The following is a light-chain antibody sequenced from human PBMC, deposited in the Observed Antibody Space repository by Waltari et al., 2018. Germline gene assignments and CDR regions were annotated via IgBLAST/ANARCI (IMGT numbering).Light chain of an antibody. CDR1: RSDVGGYTY. CDR3: SSYTSSSTYV. CDR2: DVS. J-gene: IGLJ1*01. Sequence: QSALTQPASVSGSPGQSITIPCPGTRSDVGGYTYVSWYQQHPGKAPKLMIYDVSNRPSGVSNRFSGSKSGNTASLTISGLQAEDEADYYCSSYTSSSTYVFGTGTKVTVL. V-gene: IGLV2-14*03.